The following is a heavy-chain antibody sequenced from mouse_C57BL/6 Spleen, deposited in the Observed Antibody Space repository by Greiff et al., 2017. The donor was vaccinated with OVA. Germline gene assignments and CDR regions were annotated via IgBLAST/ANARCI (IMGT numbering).Heavy chain of an antibody. Sequence: VQLQQSGAELVRPGASVTLSCKASGYTFTDYAMHWVKQTPEQGLEWIGAFDPGTGSTAYNEKFKGKATMTADKSSSTAYMELRSLTSEDSAVYYCARWGFEFCASSDYFDYWGQGTTVTVSS. J-gene: IGHJ2*01. CDR2: FDPGTGST. CDR3: ARWGFEFCASSDYFDY. CDR1: GYTFTDYA. D-gene: IGHD1-1*01. V-gene: IGHV1-15*01.